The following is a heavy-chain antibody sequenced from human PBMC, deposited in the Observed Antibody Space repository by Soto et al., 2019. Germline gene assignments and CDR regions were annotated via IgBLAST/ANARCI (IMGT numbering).Heavy chain of an antibody. CDR2: VIPIFDCS. V-gene: IGHV1-69*13. D-gene: IGHD3-3*01. CDR1: ANSFSTYG. CDR3: ARGGEESFGVILIKYYAMHV. J-gene: IGHJ6*02. Sequence: VKVSCNASANSFSTYGRSWGRHAAGQGVEGMGGVIPIFDCSTYAQKFEGRVTITADESTNTAYMELSSTRSQATAIYYCARGGEESFGVILIKYYAMHVWGQGTAVTVSS.